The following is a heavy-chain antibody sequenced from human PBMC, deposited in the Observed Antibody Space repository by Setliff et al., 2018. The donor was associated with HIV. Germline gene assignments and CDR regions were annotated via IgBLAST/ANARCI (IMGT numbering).Heavy chain of an antibody. CDR1: GGSLSGYY. J-gene: IGHJ4*02. D-gene: IGHD3-3*01. CDR3: ARARTIDYWSDSLAF. Sequence: PSETLSLTCAVYGGSLSGYYCSWIRQPPGGGLEWIGQINHRGSTIYNPSLKSRVTISRDSSKNALYLKFYRPRPDDTAVYYCARARTIDYWSDSLAFWGQGTLVTVSS. CDR2: INHRGST. V-gene: IGHV4-34*01.